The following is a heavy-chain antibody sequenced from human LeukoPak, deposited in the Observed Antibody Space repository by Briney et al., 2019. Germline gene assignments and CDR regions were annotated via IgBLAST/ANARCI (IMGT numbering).Heavy chain of an antibody. CDR1: GFTFSSYG. D-gene: IGHD1-26*01. Sequence: GRSLRLSCAASGFTFSSYGMHWVRQAPGKGLEWVAVIWYDGSNKYYADSVKGRFTISRDNSKNTLYLQMNSLRAEDTAVYYCAKDRYSGSYSISWFDPWGQGTLVTVSS. J-gene: IGHJ5*02. CDR3: AKDRYSGSYSISWFDP. V-gene: IGHV3-33*06. CDR2: IWYDGSNK.